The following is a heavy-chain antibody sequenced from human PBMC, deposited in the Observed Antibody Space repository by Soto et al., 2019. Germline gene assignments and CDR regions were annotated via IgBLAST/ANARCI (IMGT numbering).Heavy chain of an antibody. V-gene: IGHV4-30-4*01. J-gene: IGHJ4*02. D-gene: IGHD2-8*01. Sequence: QVQLQESGPGLVKLSQTLSLTCTVSGGSISSGDYYWSWIRQPPGKGLEWIGYILYSGTTNYNPSLESRLTISVDTSKNQFSLKLTSVTAADTAVYYCARNGALDYWGRGTLVTVSS. CDR2: ILYSGTT. CDR1: GGSISSGDYY. CDR3: ARNGALDY.